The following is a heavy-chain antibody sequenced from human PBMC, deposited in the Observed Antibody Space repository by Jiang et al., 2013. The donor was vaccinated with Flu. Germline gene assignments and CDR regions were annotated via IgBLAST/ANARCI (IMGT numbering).Heavy chain of an antibody. CDR2: IYWNDDK. J-gene: IGHJ4*02. V-gene: IGHV2-5*01. D-gene: IGHD5-12*01. CDR3: AHSLYSGYGVSFDY. Sequence: LEWLALIYWNDDKRYSPSLKSRLTITKDTSKNQVVLTMTNMDPVDTATYYCAHSLYSGYGVSFDYWGQGTLVTVSS.